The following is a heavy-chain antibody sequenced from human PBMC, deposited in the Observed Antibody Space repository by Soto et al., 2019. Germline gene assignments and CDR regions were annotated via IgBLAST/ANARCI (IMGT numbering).Heavy chain of an antibody. V-gene: IGHV3-9*01. CDR2: ISWNSGSI. CDR1: GFTFDDYA. J-gene: IGHJ6*03. D-gene: IGHD2-2*01. Sequence: GGSLRLSCAASGFTFDDYAMHWVRQAPGKGLEWVSGISWNSGSIGYADSVKGRFTISRXXXXXXXXXXXXXXXXEDXXXXXXXKDXXXSSTSCPYYYYYYMDVWGKGTTVTVSS. CDR3: XKDXXXSSTSCPYYYYYYMDV.